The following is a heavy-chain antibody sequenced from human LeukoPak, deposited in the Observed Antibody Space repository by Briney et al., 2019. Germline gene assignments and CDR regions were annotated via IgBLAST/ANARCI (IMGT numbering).Heavy chain of an antibody. CDR1: GYTFTSYG. CDR2: ISAYNGNT. V-gene: IGHV1-18*01. Sequence: ASVKVSCKASGYTFTSYGISWVRQAPGQGLEWMGWISAYNGNTNYAQKLQGRVTMTTDTSTSTVYMELSSLRSEDTAVYYCARAYSSSWYTLGAEFDYWGQGTLVTVSS. J-gene: IGHJ4*02. D-gene: IGHD6-13*01. CDR3: ARAYSSSWYTLGAEFDY.